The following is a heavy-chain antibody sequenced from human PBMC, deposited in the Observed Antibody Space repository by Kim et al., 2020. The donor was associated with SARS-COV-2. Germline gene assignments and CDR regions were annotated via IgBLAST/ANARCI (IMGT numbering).Heavy chain of an antibody. Sequence: TYYNPSLKSRINISVDTSENQFSLKLSSVTAADTAVYYCAREASGIGMDVWGQGTTVTVSS. CDR2: T. J-gene: IGHJ6*02. V-gene: IGHV4-31*02. D-gene: IGHD1-20*01. CDR3: AREASGIGMDV.